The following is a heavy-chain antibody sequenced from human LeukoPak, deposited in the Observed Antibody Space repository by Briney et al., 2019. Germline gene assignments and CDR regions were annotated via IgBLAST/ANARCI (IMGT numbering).Heavy chain of an antibody. CDR1: GFTFSSYW. Sequence: PGGSLRLSCAASGFTFSSYWMHWVRQAPGNGLVWVSRINSDGSSTSYADSVKGRFTISRDNAKNTLYLQMNSLRAEDTAVYYCARPRYVYDSSGYYLNWFDPWGQGTLVTVSS. D-gene: IGHD3-22*01. CDR3: ARPRYVYDSSGYYLNWFDP. CDR2: INSDGSST. V-gene: IGHV3-74*01. J-gene: IGHJ5*02.